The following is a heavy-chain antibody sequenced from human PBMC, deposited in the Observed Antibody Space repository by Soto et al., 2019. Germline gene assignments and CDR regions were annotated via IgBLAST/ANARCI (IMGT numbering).Heavy chain of an antibody. D-gene: IGHD2-21*02. CDR2: IIPIFGTA. CDR1: GGTFSSYA. CDR3: ARDPQGDPDAFDI. V-gene: IGHV1-69*13. Sequence: GASVKVSCKASGGTFSSYAISWVRQAPGQGLEWMGGIIPIFGTANYAQKFQGRVTITADESTSTAYMELSSLRSEDTAVYYCARDPQGDPDAFDIWGQGTMVTVSS. J-gene: IGHJ3*02.